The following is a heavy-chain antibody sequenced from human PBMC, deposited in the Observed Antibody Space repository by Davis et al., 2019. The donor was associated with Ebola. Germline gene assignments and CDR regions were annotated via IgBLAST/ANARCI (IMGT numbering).Heavy chain of an antibody. CDR2: IWYDGSNK. CDR3: ARARWLQSIYFDY. Sequence: GESLKISCAASGFTFNSYGMHWVRQAPGKGLEWVAVIWYDGSNKYYVDSVKGRFTISRDNAKNSLYLQMNSLRAEDTAVYYCARARWLQSIYFDYWGQGTLVTVSS. V-gene: IGHV3-33*01. D-gene: IGHD5-24*01. J-gene: IGHJ4*02. CDR1: GFTFNSYG.